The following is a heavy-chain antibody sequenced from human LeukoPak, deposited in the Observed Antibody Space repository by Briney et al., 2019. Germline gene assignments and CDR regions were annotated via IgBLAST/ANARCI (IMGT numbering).Heavy chain of an antibody. D-gene: IGHD3-3*01. CDR2: ISANGGET. J-gene: IGHJ4*02. CDR3: AKRYYDFPLDY. Sequence: GGSLRLSCAASGFTFSIYAMNWVRQAPGKGLEWVSSISANGGETHYADSVKGQFTISRDTSKNTLYLQINNPRVEDTAVYYCAKRYYDFPLDYWGQGTLVTVSS. V-gene: IGHV3-23*01. CDR1: GFTFSIYA.